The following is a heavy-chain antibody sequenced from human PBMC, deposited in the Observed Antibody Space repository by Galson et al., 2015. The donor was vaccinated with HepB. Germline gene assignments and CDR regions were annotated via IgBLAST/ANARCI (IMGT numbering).Heavy chain of an antibody. CDR3: ATTEMATITFDY. Sequence: ETLSLTCTVSGGSISSYYWSWIRQPPGKGLEWIGYIYYSGSTNYNPSLKSRVTISVDTSKNQFSLKLSSVTAADTAVYYCATTEMATITFDYWGQGTLVTVSS. D-gene: IGHD5-24*01. J-gene: IGHJ4*02. V-gene: IGHV4-59*12. CDR1: GGSISSYY. CDR2: IYYSGST.